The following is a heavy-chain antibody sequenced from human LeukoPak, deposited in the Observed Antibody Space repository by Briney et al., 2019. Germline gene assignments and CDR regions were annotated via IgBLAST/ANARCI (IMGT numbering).Heavy chain of an antibody. CDR1: GGSISSYY. J-gene: IGHJ4*01. Sequence: SETLSLTCTVSGGSISSYYWSWIRQPPGKGLEWIGYIHYSGSTNYNPSLKSRVTISVDTSKNQFSLKLSSVTAADTAVYYCARGMRFGEFFFDYWGHGTLVTVSS. D-gene: IGHD3-10*01. CDR3: ARGMRFGEFFFDY. V-gene: IGHV4-59*01. CDR2: IHYSGST.